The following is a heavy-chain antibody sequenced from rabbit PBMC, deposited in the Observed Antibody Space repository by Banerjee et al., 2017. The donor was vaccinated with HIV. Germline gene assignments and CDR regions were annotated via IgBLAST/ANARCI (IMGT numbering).Heavy chain of an antibody. Sequence: QSLEESGGDLVKPGASLTLTCTASGFTISSGYDMYWVRQAPGKGLEWIGCIYTGSGHTYYASWAKGRFTISKTSSTTVDLKMTSLTAADTATYFCARGGYDENYFNLWGPGTLVTVS. V-gene: IGHV1S40*01. J-gene: IGHJ4*01. CDR3: ARGGYDENYFNL. CDR1: GFTISSGYD. CDR2: IYTGSGHT. D-gene: IGHD2-1*01.